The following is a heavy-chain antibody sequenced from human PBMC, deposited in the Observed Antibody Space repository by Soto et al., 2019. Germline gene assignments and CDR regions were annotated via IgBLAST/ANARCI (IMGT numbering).Heavy chain of an antibody. CDR1: GFSFTTAGVA. CDR2: IYYNDDM. D-gene: IGHD5-12*01. CDR3: AHSDGGYEIIDFDF. V-gene: IGHV2-5*01. J-gene: IGHJ4*02. Sequence: QITLQESGPTLVQPTQTLTLTCTFSGFSFTTAGVAVGWIRQTPGGALEWLTLIYYNDDMRFSPSLKTRLTITGDTSKNQVVLSLTNVDPGDTATYFCAHSDGGYEIIDFDFWGQGIPVTVSS.